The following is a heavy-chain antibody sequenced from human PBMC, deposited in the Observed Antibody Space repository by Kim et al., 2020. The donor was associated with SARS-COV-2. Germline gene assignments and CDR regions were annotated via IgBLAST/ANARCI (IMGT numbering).Heavy chain of an antibody. Sequence: KPDGSADSYVDSVKGRFTISRDNAKNSLYLQMNNRGAEDTAVYYCTTGGAYWGQGTLVTVSS. CDR2: KPDGSAD. V-gene: IGHV3-7*04. CDR3: TTGGAY. D-gene: IGHD3-16*01. J-gene: IGHJ4*02.